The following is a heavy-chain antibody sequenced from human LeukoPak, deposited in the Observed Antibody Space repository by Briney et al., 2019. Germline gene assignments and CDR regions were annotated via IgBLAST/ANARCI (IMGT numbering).Heavy chain of an antibody. CDR2: IYYTGNT. V-gene: IGHV4-59*01. CDR1: GGSINSYY. J-gene: IGHJ4*02. Sequence: PSETLSVTCTVSGGSINSYYWNWIRQPPGKGLEWIGYIYYTGNTNYNPSLKSRVTISVDTSKNQFSLKLSSVTAADTAVYYCARDRLQLHSWGQGTLVTVSS. CDR3: ARDRLQLHS. D-gene: IGHD5-24*01.